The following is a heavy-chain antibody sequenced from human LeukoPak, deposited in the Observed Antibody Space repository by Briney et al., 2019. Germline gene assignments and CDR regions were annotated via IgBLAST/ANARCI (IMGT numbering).Heavy chain of an antibody. V-gene: IGHV1-8*01. CDR2: VNPQSGDT. CDR3: ARVPRRGDQFDP. D-gene: IGHD3-10*01. CDR1: GYTFTSYD. J-gene: IGHJ5*02. Sequence: ASVKVSCKASGYTFTSYDINWVRQATGQGLEWMGWVNPQSGDTDYAQKFQGRVTMTRSPSITTAYMELTSLTYEDTAVYYCARVPRRGDQFDPWGQGTLVTVSS.